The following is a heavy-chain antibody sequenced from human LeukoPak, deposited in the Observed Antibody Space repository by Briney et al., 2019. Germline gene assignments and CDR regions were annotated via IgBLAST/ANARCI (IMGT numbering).Heavy chain of an antibody. D-gene: IGHD3-10*01. CDR1: GYTFTGYY. CDR3: ARVGSMVRGVKDGRVFDY. J-gene: IGHJ4*02. CDR2: INPNSGGT. V-gene: IGHV1-2*06. Sequence: EASVKVSCKASGYTFTGYYMHWVRQAPGQGLEWMGRINPNSGGTNYAQKLQGRVTMTRDTSISTAYMELSRLRSDDTAVYYCARVGSMVRGVKDGRVFDYWGQGTLVTVSS.